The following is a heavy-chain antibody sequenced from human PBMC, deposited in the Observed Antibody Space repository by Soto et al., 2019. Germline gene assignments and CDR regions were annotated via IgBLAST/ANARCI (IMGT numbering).Heavy chain of an antibody. J-gene: IGHJ4*02. CDR3: AKVGSGSQSSF. Sequence: EEQLLESGGGLVQPGGSLRLSCAASGFIFSSYAMNWVRQTPGKGLEWVSVLSGDGAITYYADSVKGRFIISRDNSKSTVYLQLNSLRAEDTAIYYWAKVGSGSQSSFWAQGTPVTVSS. CDR2: LSGDGAIT. V-gene: IGHV3-23*01. D-gene: IGHD3-10*01. CDR1: GFIFSSYA.